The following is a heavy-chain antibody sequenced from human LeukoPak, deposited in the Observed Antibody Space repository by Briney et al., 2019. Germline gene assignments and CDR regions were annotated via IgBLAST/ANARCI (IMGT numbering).Heavy chain of an antibody. D-gene: IGHD1-1*01. CDR3: AKRIGTTGTGDY. CDR1: GFTFSSYG. J-gene: IGHJ4*02. Sequence: PGRSLRLSCAASGFTFSSYGMHWVRQAPGKGLEWVAVISYDGSNKYYADSVKGRFTISRDNSKNTLYLQMNSLRAEDTAVYYCAKRIGTTGTGDYWGQGTLVSASS. V-gene: IGHV3-30*18. CDR2: ISYDGSNK.